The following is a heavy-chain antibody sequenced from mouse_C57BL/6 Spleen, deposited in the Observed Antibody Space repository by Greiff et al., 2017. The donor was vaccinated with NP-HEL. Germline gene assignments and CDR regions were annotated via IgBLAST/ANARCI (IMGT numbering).Heavy chain of an antibody. D-gene: IGHD1-1*01. CDR3: ARNDYGSSLYYFDY. CDR2: IWSGGST. J-gene: IGHJ2*01. CDR1: GFSLTSYG. Sequence: VKLVESGPGLVQPSQSLSITCTVSGFSLTSYGVHWVRQSPGKGLEWLGVIWSGGSTDYNAAFISRLSISKDNSKSQVFFKMNSLQADDTAIYYCARNDYGSSLYYFDYWGQGTTLTVSS. V-gene: IGHV2-2*01.